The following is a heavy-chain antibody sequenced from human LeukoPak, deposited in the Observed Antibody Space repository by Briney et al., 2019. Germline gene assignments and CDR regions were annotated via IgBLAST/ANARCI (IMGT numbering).Heavy chain of an antibody. CDR1: GYTFTTYG. CDR2: INTYTGNA. Sequence: WASVKVSCKASGYTFTTYGVTWVRQAPGQGLEWMGWINTYTGNANYAQSLQGRVTMTTDTSTSTAYMELRSLRSDDTAVYYCARNSHGYSSGWLQFNFDYWGQGTLVTVSS. CDR3: ARNSHGYSSGWLQFNFDY. D-gene: IGHD6-19*01. V-gene: IGHV1-18*01. J-gene: IGHJ4*02.